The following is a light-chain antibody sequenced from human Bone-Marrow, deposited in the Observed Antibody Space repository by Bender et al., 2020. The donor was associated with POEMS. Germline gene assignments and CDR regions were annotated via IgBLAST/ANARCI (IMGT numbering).Light chain of an antibody. J-gene: IGLJ2*01. V-gene: IGLV1-44*01. CDR2: SDN. CDR3: SSYTSSSTFV. Sequence: QSVLTQPPSASGTPGQRVTISCSGSSSNIGLNPVTWYQQLPGTAPKLLIYSDNQRASGVPDRFSGSKSGTSASLAISGLQSEAEADYYCSSYTSSSTFVFGGGTKLTVL. CDR1: SSNIGLNP.